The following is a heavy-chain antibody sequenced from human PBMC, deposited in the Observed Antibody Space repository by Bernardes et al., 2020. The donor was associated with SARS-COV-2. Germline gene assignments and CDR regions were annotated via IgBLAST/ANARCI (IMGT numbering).Heavy chain of an antibody. CDR3: VKGSVAVAGVDY. J-gene: IGHJ4*02. D-gene: IGHD6-19*01. CDR1: GFTFSNYV. CDR2: ISINGDHT. V-gene: IGHV3-64D*06. Sequence: GGSLRLSCSVSGFTFSNYVMHWVRQAPGKGLEYVSAISINGDHTFYVDSVKGRFIISRDDSKNMLYLQMSSLRVEDTAIYFCVKGSVAVAGVDYWGQGTLVTVSP.